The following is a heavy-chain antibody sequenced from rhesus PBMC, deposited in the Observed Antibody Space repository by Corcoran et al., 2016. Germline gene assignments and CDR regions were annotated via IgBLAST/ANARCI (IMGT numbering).Heavy chain of an antibody. CDR1: GGSVSSSNW. V-gene: IGHV4-65*01. CDR3: ASLWGDRGDLDY. CDR2: IYGSSGST. Sequence: QVQLQESGPGLVKPSETLSLTCAVSGGSVSSSNWWSWIRPPPGAGLEWIGYIYGSSGSTNYNPSLKNRVTISKDASKNQFSLKRSSVTAADTAVYYWASLWGDRGDLDYWGQGVLVTVSS. J-gene: IGHJ4*01. D-gene: IGHD3-34*01.